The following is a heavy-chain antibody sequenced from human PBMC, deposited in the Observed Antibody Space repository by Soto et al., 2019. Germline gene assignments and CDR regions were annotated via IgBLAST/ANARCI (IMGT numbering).Heavy chain of an antibody. CDR1: GGTFNNYP. J-gene: IGHJ4*02. D-gene: IGHD6-13*01. CDR2: IIPKSGTV. CDR3: ASSYGTSWYGDY. Sequence: QVPLVQSGAEVKKPGSSVKVSCKASGGTFNNYPVTWVRQAPAQGLEWMGGIIPKSGTVNYAQKFQGRVTITADEATSTAYMEMSSLRSEDTAVYYCASSYGTSWYGDYWGQGSLVTVSS. V-gene: IGHV1-69*01.